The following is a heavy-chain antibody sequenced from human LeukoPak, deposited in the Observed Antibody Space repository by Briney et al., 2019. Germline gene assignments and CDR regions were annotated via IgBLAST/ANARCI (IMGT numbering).Heavy chain of an antibody. Sequence: PGGSLRLSCAASGFIFSSHSMSWVRQAPGKGLEWVSAISASGGTSYYADSLKGRFTISRDNSKNTLYLQMNSLRAEDTAVYYCAHPTEYSSSWYGNWFDPWGQGTLVTVSS. CDR3: AHPTEYSSSWYGNWFDP. D-gene: IGHD6-13*01. CDR1: GFIFSSHS. V-gene: IGHV3-23*01. J-gene: IGHJ5*02. CDR2: ISASGGTS.